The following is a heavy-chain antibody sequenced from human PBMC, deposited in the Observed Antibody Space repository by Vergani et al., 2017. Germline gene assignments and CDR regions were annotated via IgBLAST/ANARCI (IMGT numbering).Heavy chain of an antibody. CDR3: AGQISRSIIMVRGVINY. V-gene: IGHV4-31*03. Sequence: QVQLHESGPGLVKPSQTLSLTCTVSGGSISRGGYYWSWIRQHPGKGLEWIGYIYYSGNTYYNPSLKSRVTIAVDTSQNQFSQKLSSVTAADTAVYYCAGQISRSIIMVRGVINYWGQGTLVIVSS. D-gene: IGHD3-10*01. CDR1: GGSISRGGYY. J-gene: IGHJ4*02. CDR2: IYYSGNT.